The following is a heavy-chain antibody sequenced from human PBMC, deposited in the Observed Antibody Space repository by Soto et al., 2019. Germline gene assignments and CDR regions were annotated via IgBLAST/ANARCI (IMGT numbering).Heavy chain of an antibody. D-gene: IGHD3-22*01. J-gene: IGHJ6*02. V-gene: IGHV4-30-4*01. CDR2: IYYSGAT. CDR3: ARGSTARWFYYAMDV. Sequence: SETLSLTCTVSVASVSSSDCYWSWIRQPPGKGLEWIGNIYYSGATYYNTSLKSRVTLSIDTSKNQFSLTLSSVTAADTAVYYCARGSTARWFYYAMDVWGQGTTVTVSS. CDR1: VASVSSSDCY.